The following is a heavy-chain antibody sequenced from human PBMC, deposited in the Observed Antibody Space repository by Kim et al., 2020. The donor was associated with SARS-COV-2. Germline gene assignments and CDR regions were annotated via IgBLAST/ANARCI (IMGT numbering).Heavy chain of an antibody. Sequence: ASVKVSCKASGYTFTNYYVHWVRQAPGQGLEWMGIVNPTGGSANYAQKFQGRVTMTRDTSTNTVYMELSSLRSEDPAVYYCARDPQDYGDHPYYYYGLDV. CDR2: VNPTGGSA. V-gene: IGHV1-46*01. CDR1: GYTFTNYY. D-gene: IGHD4-17*01. CDR3: ARDPQDYGDHPYYYYGLDV. J-gene: IGHJ6*01.